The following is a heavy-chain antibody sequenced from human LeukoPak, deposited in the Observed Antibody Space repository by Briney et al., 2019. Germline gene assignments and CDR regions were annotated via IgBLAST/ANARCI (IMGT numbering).Heavy chain of an antibody. J-gene: IGHJ4*02. CDR1: GGSISSYY. V-gene: IGHV4-59*01. D-gene: IGHD3-22*01. CDR2: IYYSGST. Sequence: SETLSLTCTVSGGSISSYYWSWIRQPPGKGLEWIGYIYYSGSTNYNPSLKSRVTISVDTSKNQFSLKLSSVTAADTAVYYCAREGSGYYDSSGYLDYWGQGTLVTVSS. CDR3: AREGSGYYDSSGYLDY.